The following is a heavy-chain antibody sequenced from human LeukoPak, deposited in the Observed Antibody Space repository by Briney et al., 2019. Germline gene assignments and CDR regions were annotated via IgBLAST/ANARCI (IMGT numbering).Heavy chain of an antibody. Sequence: ASVKVSCKASGYTFTSYYMHWVRRAPGQGLEWMGIINPSGGGTSYAQKFRGRITMTRDMSTSTVYMELSSLRSEDTAVYYCARGGYGGNWGNSHDYWGQGTLVTVSS. V-gene: IGHV1-46*01. CDR1: GYTFTSYY. J-gene: IGHJ4*02. CDR2: INPSGGGT. CDR3: ARGGYGGNWGNSHDY. D-gene: IGHD4-23*01.